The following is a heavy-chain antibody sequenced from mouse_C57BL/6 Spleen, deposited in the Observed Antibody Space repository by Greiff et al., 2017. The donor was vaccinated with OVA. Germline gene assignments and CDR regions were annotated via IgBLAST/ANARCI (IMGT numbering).Heavy chain of an antibody. CDR1: GFTFSSYA. J-gene: IGHJ4*01. V-gene: IGHV5-4*01. Sequence: EVQRVESGGGLVKPGGSLKLSCAATGFTFSSYAMSWVRQTPEKRLEWVATISDGGSYTYYPDNVKGRFTISRDNAKNNLYLQMSHLKSEDTAMYYCARDPGYDDDYYAMDYWGQGTSVTVSS. CDR3: ARDPGYDDDYYAMDY. D-gene: IGHD2-2*01. CDR2: ISDGGSYT.